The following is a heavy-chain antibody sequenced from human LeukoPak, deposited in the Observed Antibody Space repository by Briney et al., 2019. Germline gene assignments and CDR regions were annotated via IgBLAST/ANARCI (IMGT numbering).Heavy chain of an antibody. CDR1: GFTFSSYA. Sequence: PGASLRLSCAASGFTFSSYAMSWVRQAPGKGLEWVSVISGSGGNTYYADSVKGRVTISRDNSKNTLYLQMNSLRAEDTDICYCAKVGKGAPVAGTGYFDYWGQGTLVTVSS. J-gene: IGHJ4*02. CDR2: ISGSGGNT. D-gene: IGHD6-19*01. V-gene: IGHV3-23*01. CDR3: AKVGKGAPVAGTGYFDY.